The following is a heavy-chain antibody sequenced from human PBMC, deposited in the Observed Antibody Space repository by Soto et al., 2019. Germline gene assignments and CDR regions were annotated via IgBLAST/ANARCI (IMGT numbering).Heavy chain of an antibody. V-gene: IGHV3-23*01. D-gene: IGHD6-13*01. CDR1: GVTFSSYS. Sequence: GGSLRRSCAASGVTFSSYSMSWVRQAPGKGLEWVSISRSNGDSTYYADCVKGRFTISRDNSTDTLYLQMNSLRVEDTAVYYCANLRVASAGRTPNWFDPCGQGTLVTVSS. CDR2: SRSNGDST. CDR3: ANLRVASAGRTPNWFDP. J-gene: IGHJ5*02.